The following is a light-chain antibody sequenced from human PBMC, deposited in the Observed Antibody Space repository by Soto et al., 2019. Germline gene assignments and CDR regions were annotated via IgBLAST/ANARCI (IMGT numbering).Light chain of an antibody. CDR1: SSDVGGYNC. CDR2: EVS. V-gene: IGLV2-14*01. Sequence: QSALTQPASVSGSPGQSITISCTGSSSDVGGYNCVSWYQQHPGKAPKLMIYEVSNRPSGISNRFSGSKSGNTASLTLSGLQAEDEADYYCSSYTSSSTLVFGGGTKVTVL. CDR3: SSYTSSSTLV. J-gene: IGLJ2*01.